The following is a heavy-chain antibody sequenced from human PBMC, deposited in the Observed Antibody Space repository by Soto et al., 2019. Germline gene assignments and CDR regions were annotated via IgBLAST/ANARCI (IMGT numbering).Heavy chain of an antibody. CDR1: GGSITSGGYY. D-gene: IGHD5-18*01. V-gene: IGHV4-31*03. Sequence: QVQLQESRPGLVKPSQTLSLTCTVSGGSITSGGYYWSWIRQLPGKGLEWIGHVSHTGNFYYNPSLESRVTLSRDTSESQFSLNLISVTAADAAMYYCARLGYNYGFGGAFDIWGHGTLVIVSS. CDR2: VSHTGNF. J-gene: IGHJ3*02. CDR3: ARLGYNYGFGGAFDI.